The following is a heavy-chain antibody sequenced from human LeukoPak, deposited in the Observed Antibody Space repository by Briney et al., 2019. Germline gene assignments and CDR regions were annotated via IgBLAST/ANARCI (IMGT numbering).Heavy chain of an antibody. CDR3: AREGAAEAKNFDY. CDR1: GYTFTNYY. V-gene: IGHV1-46*01. D-gene: IGHD6-25*01. CDR2: INLNAVTT. J-gene: IGHJ4*02. Sequence: ASVTVSCKASGYTFTNYYIHWMRQAPGQRLEWVGIINLNAVTTRYAQKFQGRITVTRDTSTSTVYMELSSLRSEDTAVYFCAREGAAEAKNFDYWGQGTLVIVSS.